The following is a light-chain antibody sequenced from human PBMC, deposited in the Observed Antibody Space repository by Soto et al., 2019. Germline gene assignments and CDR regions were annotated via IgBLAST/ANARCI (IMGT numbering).Light chain of an antibody. J-gene: IGLJ3*02. V-gene: IGLV2-8*01. CDR3: GAHAGSNTWV. Sequence: QSALTQSPSPSASPGQSVTISCTGSSGDVGAYNYVSWYQQHPGKAPKLIIYEVNKRPSGVPDRFSGSKSGITASLTVSGLQADDEADYYCGAHAGSNTWVFGGGTKVTVL. CDR1: SGDVGAYNY. CDR2: EVN.